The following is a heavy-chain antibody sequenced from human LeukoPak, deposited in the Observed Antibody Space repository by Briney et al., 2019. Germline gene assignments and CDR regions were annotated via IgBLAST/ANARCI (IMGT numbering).Heavy chain of an antibody. CDR3: AKDEKVGATYYFGY. CDR2: ISGGGGST. Sequence: GSLRLSCAASGFTFSSYAMTWVRQAPGKGLEWVSGISGGGGSTFYADSVKGRFTISRDNSKNTLYLQMNSLRAEDSAVYYCAKDEKVGATYYFGYWGQGTVVTVSS. D-gene: IGHD1-26*01. V-gene: IGHV3-23*01. CDR1: GFTFSSYA. J-gene: IGHJ4*02.